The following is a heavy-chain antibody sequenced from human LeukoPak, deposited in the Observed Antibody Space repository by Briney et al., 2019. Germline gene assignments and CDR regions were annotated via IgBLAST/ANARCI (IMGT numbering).Heavy chain of an antibody. J-gene: IGHJ4*02. Sequence: GGSLRLSCAASGFTLSGYGVHWVRQAPGKGLEWLAFIRFDGKTKYYADSVKGRFTISRDNSKNTLYLQMSSLRAEDTAVYFCAKDGWVAAAGTYFDYWGQGTLVTVSS. V-gene: IGHV3-30*02. D-gene: IGHD6-13*01. CDR2: IRFDGKTK. CDR1: GFTLSGYG. CDR3: AKDGWVAAAGTYFDY.